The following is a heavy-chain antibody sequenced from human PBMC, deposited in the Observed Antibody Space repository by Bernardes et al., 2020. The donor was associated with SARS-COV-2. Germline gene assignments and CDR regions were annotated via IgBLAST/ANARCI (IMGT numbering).Heavy chain of an antibody. Sequence: SETLSLTCAVYGGSFSGYYWSWIRQPPGKGLEWIGEINHSGSTNYNPSLKSRVTISVDTSKNQFSLKLSSVTAADTAVYYCARGPSWRYYDSSGYYVYWGQGTLVTVSS. CDR2: INHSGST. J-gene: IGHJ4*02. V-gene: IGHV4-34*01. CDR1: GGSFSGYY. D-gene: IGHD3-22*01. CDR3: ARGPSWRYYDSSGYYVY.